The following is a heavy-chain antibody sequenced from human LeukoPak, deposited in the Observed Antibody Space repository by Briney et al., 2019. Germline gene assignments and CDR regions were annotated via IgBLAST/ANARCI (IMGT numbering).Heavy chain of an antibody. CDR1: GGSFSDYY. CDR2: INHSGST. J-gene: IGHJ6*03. V-gene: IGHV4-34*01. D-gene: IGHD6-13*01. CDR3: ATLRSSCVDYYYYYMDV. Sequence: SETLSLTCAVYGGSFSDYYWSWIRQPPEKGLEWIGEINHSGSTNYNPSLKSRVSISVDTSKSQFSLKLSSVTAADTAVYYCATLRSSCVDYYYYYMDVWAKGPRSPSP.